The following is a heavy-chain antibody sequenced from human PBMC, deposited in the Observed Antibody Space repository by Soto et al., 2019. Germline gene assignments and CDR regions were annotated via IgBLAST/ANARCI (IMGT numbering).Heavy chain of an antibody. CDR1: GGSISSGDYY. J-gene: IGHJ6*02. D-gene: IGHD2-21*01. CDR2: IYYSGST. Sequence: QVQLQESGPGLVKPSQTLSLTCTASGGSISSGDYYWSWIRQPPGKGLEWIGYIYYSGSTYYNPSLKSRVTISVDTSKNQFSLKLSSVTAADTAVYYCARDRSLLSNNYYYYYGMDVWGQGTTVTVSS. CDR3: ARDRSLLSNNYYYYYGMDV. V-gene: IGHV4-30-4*01.